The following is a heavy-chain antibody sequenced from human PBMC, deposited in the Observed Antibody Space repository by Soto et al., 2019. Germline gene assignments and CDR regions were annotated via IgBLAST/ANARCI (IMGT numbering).Heavy chain of an antibody. CDR1: GGSFSGYY. V-gene: IGHV4-34*01. D-gene: IGHD2-15*01. Sequence: SETLSLTCAVYGGSFSGYYWSWIRQPPGKGLEWIGEINHSGSTNYNPSLKSRVTISVDTSKNQFSLKLSSVTAADTAVYYCARVGRGVVAAATDVFDIWRQGTMVTVSS. CDR3: ARVGRGVVAAATDVFDI. CDR2: INHSGST. J-gene: IGHJ3*02.